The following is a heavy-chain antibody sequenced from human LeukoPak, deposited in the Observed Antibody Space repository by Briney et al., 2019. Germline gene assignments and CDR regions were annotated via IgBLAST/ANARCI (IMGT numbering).Heavy chain of an antibody. Sequence: GGSLRLSCAASGFTFSSYGMHWVRQAPGKGLEWVAVISYDGSNKYYADSVKGRFTISRDNSKNTLYLQMNSLRAEDTAVYYCARVGYRGYDYDYWGQGTLVTVSS. CDR3: ARVGYRGYDYDY. J-gene: IGHJ4*02. CDR2: ISYDGSNK. D-gene: IGHD5-12*01. V-gene: IGHV3-30*03. CDR1: GFTFSSYG.